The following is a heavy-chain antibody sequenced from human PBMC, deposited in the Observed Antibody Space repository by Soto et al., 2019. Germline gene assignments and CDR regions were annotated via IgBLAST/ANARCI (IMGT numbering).Heavy chain of an antibody. CDR1: GYTFTSYD. Sequence: ASVKVSCKASGYTFTSYDINWVRQATGQGLEWMGWMNPNSGNTGYAQKFQGRVTMTRNTSISTAYMELSSLRSEDTAVYYCATNTYYDFWSGYPPPYYYYYYMDVWGKGITVTISS. CDR3: ATNTYYDFWSGYPPPYYYYYYMDV. V-gene: IGHV1-8*01. CDR2: MNPNSGNT. J-gene: IGHJ6*03. D-gene: IGHD3-3*01.